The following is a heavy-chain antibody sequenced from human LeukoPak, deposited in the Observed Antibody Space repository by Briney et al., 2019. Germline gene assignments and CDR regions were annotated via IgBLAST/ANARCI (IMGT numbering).Heavy chain of an antibody. D-gene: IGHD3-10*01. Sequence: PSETLSLTCTVSGGSISSSSYYWGXVCQPPGQGLEWIGSIRYTHTGSTYYNPSLKSRVTMSGDTSNNQFSLKVTSVTAADTAVYYCARRPTTMDAFDIWGPGTMVTVSS. CDR2: IRYTHTGST. CDR1: GGSISSSSYY. CDR3: ARRPTTMDAFDI. V-gene: IGHV4-39*01. J-gene: IGHJ3*02.